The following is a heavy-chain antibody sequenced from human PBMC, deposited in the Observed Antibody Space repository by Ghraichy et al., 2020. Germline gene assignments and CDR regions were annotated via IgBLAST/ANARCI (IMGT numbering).Heavy chain of an antibody. J-gene: IGHJ6*03. CDR1: NGSLSGHY. CDR2: ISKRCFT. CDR3: ARGSSGTYSSCTYYFWDA. Sequence: SETLSLTCGVSNGSLSGHYCAWIRQSPGRGLEWNGEISKRCFTDYSPALTGRVTISRDTSKHQFCLNLTSVTAADTAVYYCARGSSGTYSSCTYYFWDAWGQRPPVT. V-gene: IGHV4-34*01. D-gene: IGHD1-26*01.